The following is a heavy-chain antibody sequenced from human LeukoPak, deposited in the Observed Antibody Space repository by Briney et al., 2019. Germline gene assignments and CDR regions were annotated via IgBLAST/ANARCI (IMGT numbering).Heavy chain of an antibody. CDR2: IIPIFGTA. J-gene: IGHJ5*02. CDR1: GYTFTSYY. V-gene: IGHV1-69*13. D-gene: IGHD3-16*01. Sequence: SVKVSCKASGYTFTSYYMHWVRQAPGQGLEWMGGIIPIFGTANYAQKFQGRVTITADESTSTAYMELSSLRSEDTAVYYCARFPRGGMFDPWGQGTLVTVSS. CDR3: ARFPRGGMFDP.